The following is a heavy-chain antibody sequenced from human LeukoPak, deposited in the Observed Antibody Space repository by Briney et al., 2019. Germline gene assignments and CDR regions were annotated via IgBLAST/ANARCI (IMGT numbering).Heavy chain of an antibody. Sequence: GESLKISCKTSGYNFTTFWIGWVRQLPGKGLEWMGIIYPGDSDTRYSPSFQGQVTISADKSISTAYLQWSSLKASDTAMYYCARHGDIAAATFEYWGQGNLVTVSS. D-gene: IGHD6-13*01. CDR2: IYPGDSDT. CDR1: GYNFTTFW. V-gene: IGHV5-51*01. J-gene: IGHJ4*02. CDR3: ARHGDIAAATFEY.